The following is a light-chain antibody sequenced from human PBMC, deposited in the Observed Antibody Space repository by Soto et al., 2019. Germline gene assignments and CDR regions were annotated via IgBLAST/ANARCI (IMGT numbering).Light chain of an antibody. CDR3: QQYKTYTT. Sequence: DIQMTQSPSTLSASVGDRVTITCRASQSISTWLVWYQQKPGRAPKVLIYVASSLQSGVPSRFSGHGSGTDFTLTISNLQPDDSAIYYCQQYKTYTTFGQGTKLEIK. CDR1: QSISTW. V-gene: IGKV1-5*01. J-gene: IGKJ2*01. CDR2: VAS.